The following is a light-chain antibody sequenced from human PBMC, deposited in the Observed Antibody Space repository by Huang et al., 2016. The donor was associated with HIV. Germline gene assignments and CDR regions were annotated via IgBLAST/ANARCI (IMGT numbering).Light chain of an antibody. CDR2: ATS. V-gene: IGKV3-15*01. CDR3: QQYESWPPLT. CDR1: QSVRDK. J-gene: IGKJ4*01. Sequence: EIVMTQSPDTLSVSPGERATLSCRASQSVRDKVAWYQQKPGQAPRLLLHATSTSATGVPARFSGSGSGTEFTLTISSLQSEDCGVYYCQQYESWPPLTFGGGTKVEIK.